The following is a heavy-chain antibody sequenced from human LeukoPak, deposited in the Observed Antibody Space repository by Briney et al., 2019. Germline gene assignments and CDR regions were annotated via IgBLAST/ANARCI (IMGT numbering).Heavy chain of an antibody. CDR3: VKDRGGFIRDFDH. CDR2: ISGSGGST. V-gene: IGHV3-23*01. CDR1: GFTFSSYA. J-gene: IGHJ4*02. Sequence: PGGSLRLSCAASGFTFSSYAMSWVRQAPGKGLEWVSAISGSGGSTSYTDSVKDRFTISRDNSKNTVYLQMSSLRADDTAVYYCVKDRGGFIRDFDHWGQGTLVTVSS. D-gene: IGHD5-12*01.